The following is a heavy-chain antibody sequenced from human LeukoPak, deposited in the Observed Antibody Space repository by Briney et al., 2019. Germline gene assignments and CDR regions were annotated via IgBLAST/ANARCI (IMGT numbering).Heavy chain of an antibody. J-gene: IGHJ1*01. CDR1: GFTFSSYG. Sequence: TGGSLRLSCAASGFTFSSYGMHWVRQAPGKGLEWVSAISGSGGSTYYADSVKGRFTISRDNSKNTLYLQMNSLRAEDTAAYYCAKIPMGYTIFGVHWGQGTLVTASS. CDR3: AKIPMGYTIFGVH. V-gene: IGHV3-23*01. CDR2: ISGSGGST. D-gene: IGHD3-3*01.